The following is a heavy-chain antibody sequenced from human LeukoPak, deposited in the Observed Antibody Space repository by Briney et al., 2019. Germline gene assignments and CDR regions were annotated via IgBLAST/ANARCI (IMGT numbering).Heavy chain of an antibody. Sequence: SVKVSCKASGGSFNSYVITWVRQAPGQGLEWMGRIIPILDVANFAQKFQGRVTITADKSTNTAHMELSSLRSEDTAVYYCTREGVYSPDPSSYHRDAFDIWGQGTVVTVSS. V-gene: IGHV1-69*04. D-gene: IGHD3-16*02. CDR2: IIPILDVA. J-gene: IGHJ3*02. CDR3: TREGVYSPDPSSYHRDAFDI. CDR1: GGSFNSYV.